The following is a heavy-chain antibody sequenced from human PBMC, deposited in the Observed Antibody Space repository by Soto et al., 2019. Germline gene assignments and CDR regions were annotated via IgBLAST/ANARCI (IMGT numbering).Heavy chain of an antibody. CDR3: ARSTQSIAARRLNSAGFDY. J-gene: IGHJ4*02. CDR1: GYTFTGYY. D-gene: IGHD6-6*01. Sequence: ASVKVSCKASGYTFTGYYMHWVRQAPGQGLEWMGWINPNSGGTNYAQKFQGWVTMTRDTSISTAYMELSRLRSDDTAVYYCARSTQSIAARRLNSAGFDYWGQGPRVTVSA. CDR2: INPNSGGT. V-gene: IGHV1-2*04.